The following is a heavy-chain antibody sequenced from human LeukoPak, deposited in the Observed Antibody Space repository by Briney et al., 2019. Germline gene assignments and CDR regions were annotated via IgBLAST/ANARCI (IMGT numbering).Heavy chain of an antibody. Sequence: GGSLRLSCAASGFTFSSYAMHWVRQAPGKGLEWVAVISYDGSNKYYADSVKDRFTISRDNSKNTLVLQMNSLRAEDTAVYYCAKRSGGYNGFDYWGQGTLVTVSS. D-gene: IGHD5-12*01. CDR3: AKRSGGYNGFDY. CDR1: GFTFSSYA. V-gene: IGHV3-30-3*02. CDR2: ISYDGSNK. J-gene: IGHJ4*02.